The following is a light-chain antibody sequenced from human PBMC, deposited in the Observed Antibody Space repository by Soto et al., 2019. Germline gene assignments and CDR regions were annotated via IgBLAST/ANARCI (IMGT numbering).Light chain of an antibody. Sequence: QSVLTQPPSASGTPGQRVTNSCSGSNSNIGRHTVNWYQQFPGTAPKLLIHSDNQRPSGVPDRFSGSKSGTSASLAISGLQSEDEADYYCAGWDDSLNGVFGGGAKLTVL. V-gene: IGLV1-44*01. CDR1: NSNIGRHT. CDR2: SDN. CDR3: AGWDDSLNGV. J-gene: IGLJ2*01.